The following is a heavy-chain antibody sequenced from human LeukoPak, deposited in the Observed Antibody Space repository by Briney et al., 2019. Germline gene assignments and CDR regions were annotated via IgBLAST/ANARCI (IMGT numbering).Heavy chain of an antibody. J-gene: IGHJ6*02. D-gene: IGHD3-3*01. V-gene: IGHV4-34*01. CDR3: GRGNYDFWSGYYTSGYGMDV. CDR1: GGSFSGYY. CDR2: INHSGST. Sequence: PSETLSLTCAVYGGSFSGYYWSWIRQPPGKGLEWIGEINHSGSTNYNSSLKSRITISVDTSKNQFSLKLSSVTAADTAVYYCGRGNYDFWSGYYTSGYGMDVWGQGTTVPVSS.